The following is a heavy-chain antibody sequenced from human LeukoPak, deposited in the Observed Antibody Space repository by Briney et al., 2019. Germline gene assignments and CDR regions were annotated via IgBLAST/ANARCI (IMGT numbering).Heavy chain of an antibody. CDR3: ARGLRYYYGSGSRSNWFDP. CDR2: INHSGST. V-gene: IGHV4-34*01. J-gene: IGHJ5*02. CDR1: GGSFSGYY. Sequence: PSETLSLTCAVYGGSFSGYYWSWIRQPPGKGLEWTGEINHSGSTNYNPSLKSRVTISVDTSKNQFSLKLSSVTAADTAVYYCARGLRYYYGSGSRSNWFDPWGQGTLVTVSS. D-gene: IGHD3-10*01.